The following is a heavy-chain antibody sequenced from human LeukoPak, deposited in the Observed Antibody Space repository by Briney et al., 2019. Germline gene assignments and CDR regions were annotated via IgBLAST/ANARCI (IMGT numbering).Heavy chain of an antibody. Sequence: GGSLRLSRAASGFTFSSYAMSWVRQAPGKGLEWVSAISGSGGSTYYADSVKGRFTISRDNSKNTLYLQMNSLRAEDTAVYYCAKSYLWFGELFPFDYWGQGTLVTVSS. CDR3: AKSYLWFGELFPFDY. CDR2: ISGSGGST. J-gene: IGHJ4*02. CDR1: GFTFSSYA. V-gene: IGHV3-23*01. D-gene: IGHD3-10*01.